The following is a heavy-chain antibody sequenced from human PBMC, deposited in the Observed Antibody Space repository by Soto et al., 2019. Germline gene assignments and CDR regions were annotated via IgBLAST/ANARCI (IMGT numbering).Heavy chain of an antibody. J-gene: IGHJ4*02. CDR3: AKREGNTFGLFH. CDR2: IKTDGSST. D-gene: IGHD5-18*01. V-gene: IGHV3-74*01. CDR1: GFTFSAYW. Sequence: EVQLVESGGGLVQPGGSLRLSCAASGFTFSAYWIHWVRQAPEKGLEWVSRIKTDGSSTDYADSVQGRFTISRDNAKNILYLQMDSLRVEDTAVYYCAKREGNTFGLFHWGQGTLVTVSS.